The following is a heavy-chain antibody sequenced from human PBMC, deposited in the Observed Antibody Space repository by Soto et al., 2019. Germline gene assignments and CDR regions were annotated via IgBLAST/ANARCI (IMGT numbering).Heavy chain of an antibody. V-gene: IGHV4-4*02. CDR2: IYHSGST. CDR3: ARVIGIAVAGTNVYYYYGMDV. CDR1: GGSISSSNW. D-gene: IGHD6-19*01. Sequence: SETLSLTCAVSGGSISSSNWWSWVRQPPGKGLEWIGEIYHSGSTNYNPSLKSRVTISVDKSKNQFSLKLSSVTAADTAVYYCARVIGIAVAGTNVYYYYGMDVWGQGTTVTVSS. J-gene: IGHJ6*02.